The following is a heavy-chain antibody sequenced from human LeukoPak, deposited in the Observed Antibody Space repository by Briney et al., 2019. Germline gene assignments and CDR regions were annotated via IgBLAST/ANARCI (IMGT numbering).Heavy chain of an antibody. V-gene: IGHV3-23*01. J-gene: IGHJ6*03. CDR2: ITLSGGST. CDR3: AKRGNPAVGHHYLDV. Sequence: GGSLRLSCAASGFTFSYYDMSWVRQAPGKGLEWVASITLSGGSTFYADSVKGRFTISRDNSKNTLYLQMNSLSAEDTAEYYCAKRGNPAVGHHYLDVWGKGTTVSVSS. D-gene: IGHD2-2*01. CDR1: GFTFSYYD.